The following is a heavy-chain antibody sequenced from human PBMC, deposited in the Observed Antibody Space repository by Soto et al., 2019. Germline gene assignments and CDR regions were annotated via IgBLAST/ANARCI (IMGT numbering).Heavy chain of an antibody. CDR2: INPNSGGT. CDR1: GYTFTGYY. CDR3: ATLSSSDAFDI. Sequence: APVKVSCKASGYTFTGYYMHWVRQAPGQGLEWMGWINPNSGGTNYAQKFQGWVTMNRDTSISTAYLELSRLRSDDTAVYYCATLSSSDAFDIWGQGTMVTVSS. V-gene: IGHV1-2*04. J-gene: IGHJ3*02. D-gene: IGHD6-6*01.